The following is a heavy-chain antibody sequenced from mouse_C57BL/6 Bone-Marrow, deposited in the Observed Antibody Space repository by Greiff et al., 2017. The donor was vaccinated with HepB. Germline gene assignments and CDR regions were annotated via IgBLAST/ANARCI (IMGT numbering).Heavy chain of an antibody. J-gene: IGHJ3*01. CDR2: ISSGSSTI. CDR3: ARQGQLRLRSFAY. D-gene: IGHD3-2*02. Sequence: EVQRVESGGGLVKPGGSLKLSCAASGFTFSDYGMHWVRQAPEKGLEWVAYISSGSSTIYYADTVKGRFTISRDNAKNTLFLQMTSLRSEDTAMYYCARQGQLRLRSFAYWGQGTLVTVSA. V-gene: IGHV5-17*01. CDR1: GFTFSDYG.